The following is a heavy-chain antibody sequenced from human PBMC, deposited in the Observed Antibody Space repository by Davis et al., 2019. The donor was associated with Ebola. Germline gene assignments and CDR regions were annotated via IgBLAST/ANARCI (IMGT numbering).Heavy chain of an antibody. V-gene: IGHV3-11*04. J-gene: IGHJ4*02. CDR3: ARERAAAYFDY. CDR1: GFTFSDYY. CDR2: ISSSGSTI. Sequence: GESLKISCAASGFTFSDYYMSWIRLAPGKGLEWVSYISSSGSTIYYADSVKGRFTISRDNAKNSLYLQMNSLRAEDTAVYYCARERAAAYFDYWGQGTLVTVSS. D-gene: IGHD6-13*01.